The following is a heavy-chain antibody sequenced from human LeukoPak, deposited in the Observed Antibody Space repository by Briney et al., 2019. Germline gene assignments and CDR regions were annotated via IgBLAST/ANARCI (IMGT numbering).Heavy chain of an antibody. Sequence: ASVKVSCKASGYTFTSYGISWVRQAPGQGLEWMGWISAYNGNTNYAQKLQGRVTMNTDTSTSTAYMELRSLRSDDTAVYYCARDFGYSGDWNYGADYWGQGTLVTVSS. CDR2: ISAYNGNT. CDR1: GYTFTSYG. D-gene: IGHD1-7*01. J-gene: IGHJ4*02. V-gene: IGHV1-18*01. CDR3: ARDFGYSGDWNYGADY.